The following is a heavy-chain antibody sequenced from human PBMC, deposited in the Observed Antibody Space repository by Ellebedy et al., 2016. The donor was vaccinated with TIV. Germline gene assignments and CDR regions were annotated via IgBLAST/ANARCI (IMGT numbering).Heavy chain of an antibody. D-gene: IGHD4-17*01. CDR2: INPSGGST. Sequence: AASVKVSCKASGYTFSNYFVHWVRQAPGQGLEWMGIINPSGGSTSYAQKFQGRVTMTRDTSTSTVYMELSSLRSEDTAVYYCAADDYYGDYEHIFDYWGQGTLVTVSS. CDR3: AADDYYGDYEHIFDY. V-gene: IGHV1-46*01. J-gene: IGHJ4*02. CDR1: GYTFSNYF.